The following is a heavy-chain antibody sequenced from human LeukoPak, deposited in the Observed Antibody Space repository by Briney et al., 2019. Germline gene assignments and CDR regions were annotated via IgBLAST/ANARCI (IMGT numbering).Heavy chain of an antibody. CDR2: MNPNSGNT. J-gene: IGHJ6*03. CDR1: GYTFTGYY. V-gene: IGHV1-8*02. Sequence: ASVKVSCKASGYTFTGYYMHWVRQATGQGLEWMGWMNPNSGNTGYAQKFQGRVTMTRNTSISTAYMELSSLRSEDTAVYYCARLTQNCSSTSCSYYYYYMDVWGKGTTVTISS. CDR3: ARLTQNCSSTSCSYYYYYMDV. D-gene: IGHD2-2*01.